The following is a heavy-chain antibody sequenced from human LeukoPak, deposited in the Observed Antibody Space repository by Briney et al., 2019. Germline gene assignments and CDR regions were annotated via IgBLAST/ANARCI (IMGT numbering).Heavy chain of an antibody. J-gene: IGHJ1*01. Sequence: KPSETPSLTCTFSGGSISSSSYYWGWIRPPPGKGLEWIGGIYYSGSTYYNPSLKSRVTISVDTSKNQFSLKLSSVTAADTAVYYCATIYCSSTSCQSSYFQHWGQGTLVTVSS. CDR3: ATIYCSSTSCQSSYFQH. CDR2: IYYSGST. CDR1: GGSISSSSYY. V-gene: IGHV4-39*05. D-gene: IGHD2-2*01.